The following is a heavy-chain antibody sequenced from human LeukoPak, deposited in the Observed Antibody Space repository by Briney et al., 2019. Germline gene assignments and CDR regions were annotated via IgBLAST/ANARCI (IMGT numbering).Heavy chain of an antibody. V-gene: IGHV4-34*01. CDR3: ASLPQYCSSTSCYYWFDP. Sequence: SETLSLTCAVSGGSFSGYYWSWIRQPPGKGLEWIGEINHSGSTNYNPSLKSRVTISVDTSKNQFSLKLSSVTAADTAVYYCASLPQYCSSTSCYYWFDPWGQGTLVTVSS. CDR1: GGSFSGYY. J-gene: IGHJ5*02. CDR2: INHSGST. D-gene: IGHD2-2*01.